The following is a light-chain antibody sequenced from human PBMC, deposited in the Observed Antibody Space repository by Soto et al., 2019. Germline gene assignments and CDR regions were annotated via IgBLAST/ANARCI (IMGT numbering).Light chain of an antibody. J-gene: IGLJ2*01. CDR3: AAWDDSPV. CDR1: SSNIGSNY. CDR2: RNN. Sequence: QSALTQPPSASGTPGQRVTISCSGSSSNIGSNYVYWYQQLPGTAPKLLIYRNNQRPSGVPDRFSGSKSGTSASLAISGLRSEDEADYYCAAWDDSPVFGGGTKLTVL. V-gene: IGLV1-47*01.